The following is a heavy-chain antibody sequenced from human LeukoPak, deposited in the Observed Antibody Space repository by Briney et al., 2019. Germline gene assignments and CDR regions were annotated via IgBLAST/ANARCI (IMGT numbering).Heavy chain of an antibody. CDR2: IYYSGST. V-gene: IGHV4-31*03. CDR3: ARVLEDCGGDCYPGGFDY. D-gene: IGHD2-21*02. J-gene: IGHJ4*02. CDR1: GGSISSGGYY. Sequence: PSETLSLTCTVSGGSISSGGYYWSWIRQHPGKGLEWIGYIYYSGSTYYNPSLKSRVTIPVDTSKNQFSLKLSSVTAADTAVYYCARVLEDCGGDCYPGGFDYWGQGTLVTVSS.